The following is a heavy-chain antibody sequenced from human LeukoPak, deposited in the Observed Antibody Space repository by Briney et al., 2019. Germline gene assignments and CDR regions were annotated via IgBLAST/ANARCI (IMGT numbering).Heavy chain of an antibody. D-gene: IGHD3-3*01. Sequence: ASVKVSCKTSGYTFTGYYVHWVRQAPGQGLEWMGRITPNSGDTIYAQKFQGRATMTRDTSISAAYMELNSHKSDDTAIYYCARDLVGGIWSAGFWGQGTLVSVSS. V-gene: IGHV1-2*06. CDR3: ARDLVGGIWSAGF. CDR1: GYTFTGYY. CDR2: ITPNSGDT. J-gene: IGHJ4*02.